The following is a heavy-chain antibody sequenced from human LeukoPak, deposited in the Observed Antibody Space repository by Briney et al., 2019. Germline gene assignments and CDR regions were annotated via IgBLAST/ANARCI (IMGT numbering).Heavy chain of an antibody. Sequence: PGGSLRLSCADSGFTVSRNYMNWVRQAPGKGLEWVSVIYSGGITYYADSVKGRFTISRDNSKNTLYLQMNSMRAEDTAVYHCARGLGGYFDLWGRGTLVTVSS. CDR3: ARGLGGYFDL. V-gene: IGHV3-66*01. CDR2: IYSGGIT. CDR1: GFTVSRNY. J-gene: IGHJ2*01. D-gene: IGHD3-10*01.